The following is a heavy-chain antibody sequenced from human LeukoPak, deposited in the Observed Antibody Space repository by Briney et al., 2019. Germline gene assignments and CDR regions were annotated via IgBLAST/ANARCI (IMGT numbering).Heavy chain of an antibody. CDR1: GGTFSSYA. D-gene: IGHD3-22*01. J-gene: IGHJ4*02. V-gene: IGHV1-46*01. CDR2: INPSGGST. CDR3: ARDRGGRDDSSGYYYFDY. Sequence: ASVKVSCKASGGTFSSYAISWVRQAPGQGLEWMGIINPSGGSTSYAQKSQGRVTMTRDTSTSTVYMELSSLRSEDTAVYYCARDRGGRDDSSGYYYFDYWGQGTLVTVSS.